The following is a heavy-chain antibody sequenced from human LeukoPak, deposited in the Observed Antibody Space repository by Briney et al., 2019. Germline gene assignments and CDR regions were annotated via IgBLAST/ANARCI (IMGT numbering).Heavy chain of an antibody. D-gene: IGHD4-11*01. CDR3: ARDQAYSFDY. J-gene: IGHJ4*02. V-gene: IGHV3-48*01. Sequence: PGGSLRLSCAASGFTFSAYSMNWVRQAPEKGLEWVSYIGSSSSPIYYADSVKGRFTISRDNAKNSLYLQMDSLRAEETAVYYCARDQAYSFDYWGQGTLVTVSS. CDR1: GFTFSAYS. CDR2: IGSSSSPI.